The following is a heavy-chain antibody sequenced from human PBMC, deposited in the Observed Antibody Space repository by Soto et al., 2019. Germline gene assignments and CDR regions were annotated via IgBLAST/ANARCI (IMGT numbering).Heavy chain of an antibody. CDR1: GFTFGDYG. V-gene: IGHV3-30*18. CDR3: AKGSRQRSYYYGMDV. D-gene: IGHD5-18*01. J-gene: IGHJ6*02. Sequence: QVQLVESGGGVVQPGGSLRLSCGASGFTFGDYGMHWVRQAPGKGLEWVAGISYDGSNKDYADSVKGRFTISRDNSKNTLNLQMNSLRAEDTAVFYCAKGSRQRSYYYGMDVWGQGTTVTVS. CDR2: ISYDGSNK.